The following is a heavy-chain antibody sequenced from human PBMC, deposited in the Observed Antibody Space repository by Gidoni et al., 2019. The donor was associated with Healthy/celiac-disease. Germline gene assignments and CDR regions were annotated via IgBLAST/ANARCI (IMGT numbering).Heavy chain of an antibody. V-gene: IGHV3-9*01. Sequence: EVQLVESGGGLVQPGRSLRLSCAASGFTFDDYAMHWVRQAQGKGLEWIAGISWNIGSIGYADSVKGRFTISRDNAKNSLYLQMNSLRAEDTALYYCAKGKRITIFGVVIKAHVLLGWFDPWGQGTLVTVSS. CDR2: ISWNIGSI. J-gene: IGHJ5*02. D-gene: IGHD3-3*01. CDR1: GFTFDDYA. CDR3: AKGKRITIFGVVIKAHVLLGWFDP.